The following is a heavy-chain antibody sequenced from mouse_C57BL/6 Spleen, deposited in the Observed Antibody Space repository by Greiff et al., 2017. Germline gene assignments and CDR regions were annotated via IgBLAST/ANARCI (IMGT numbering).Heavy chain of an antibody. J-gene: IGHJ2*01. CDR1: GYTFTSYW. CDR3: ARKFTTVVPFDY. D-gene: IGHD1-1*01. Sequence: QVQLKQPGTELVKPGASVKLSCKASGYTFTSYWMHWVKQRPGQGLEWIGNINPSNGGTNYNEKFKSKATLTVDKSSSTAYMQLSSLTSEDSAVYYCARKFTTVVPFDYWGQGTTLTVSS. V-gene: IGHV1-53*01. CDR2: INPSNGGT.